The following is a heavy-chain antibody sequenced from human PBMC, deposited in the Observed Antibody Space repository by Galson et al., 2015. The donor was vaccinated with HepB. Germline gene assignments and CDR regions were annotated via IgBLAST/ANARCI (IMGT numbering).Heavy chain of an antibody. J-gene: IGHJ5*02. D-gene: IGHD6-13*01. V-gene: IGHV1-18*04. CDR3: AKDSAAAGSSWFDP. CDR1: GYKFTSYY. CDR2: ISAYNGNT. Sequence: SVKVSCKASGYKFTSYYMHWVRQAPGQGLEWMGWISAYNGNTNYAQKLQGRVTMTTDTSTSTAYMELRSLRSEDTALYYCAKDSAAAGSSWFDPWGQGTLVTVSS.